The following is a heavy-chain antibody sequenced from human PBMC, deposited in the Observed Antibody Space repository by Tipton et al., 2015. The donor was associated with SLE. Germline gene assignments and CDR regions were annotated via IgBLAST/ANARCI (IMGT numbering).Heavy chain of an antibody. CDR1: GGSINSGNYS. J-gene: IGHJ6*02. CDR2: IFHSGNA. CDR3: ARVMGALTITPQGLDV. D-gene: IGHD3-16*01. V-gene: IGHV4-30-2*01. Sequence: LRLSCAVSGGSINSGNYSWSWIRQPPGKGLEWIGYIFHSGNAYYNPSLKSRVTISVDMSRNQFSLRLDSVTAADTAVYYCARVMGALTITPQGLDVWGQGTTVTVSS.